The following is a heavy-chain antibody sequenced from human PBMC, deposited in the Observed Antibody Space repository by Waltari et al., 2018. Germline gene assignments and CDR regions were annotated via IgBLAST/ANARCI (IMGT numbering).Heavy chain of an antibody. V-gene: IGHV1-58*01. CDR3: AANAGVGATGY. CDR2: IVVGSGNT. J-gene: IGHJ4*02. CDR1: GFTFTSSA. D-gene: IGHD1-26*01. Sequence: QMQLVQSGPEVKKPGTSVKVSCKASGFTFTSSAVPWVRQARGQRLEWIGWIVVGSGNTNYAQKFQERVTITRDMSTSTAYMELSSLRSEDTAVYYCAANAGVGATGYWGQGTLVTVSS.